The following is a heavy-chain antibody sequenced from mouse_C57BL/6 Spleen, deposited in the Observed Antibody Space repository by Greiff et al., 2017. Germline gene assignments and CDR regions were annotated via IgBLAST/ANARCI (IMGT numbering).Heavy chain of an antibody. CDR3: AREVIYYDYDERAYYAMDY. CDR2: IDPEDGET. CDR1: GFNIKDYY. J-gene: IGHJ4*01. Sequence: VQLQQSGAELVKPGASVKLSCTASGFNIKDYYMHWVKQRTEQGLEWIGRIDPEDGETKYAPKCQGKATITADTSSNTAYLQLSSLTSEDTAVYYCAREVIYYDYDERAYYAMDYWGQGTSVTVSS. D-gene: IGHD2-4*01. V-gene: IGHV14-2*01.